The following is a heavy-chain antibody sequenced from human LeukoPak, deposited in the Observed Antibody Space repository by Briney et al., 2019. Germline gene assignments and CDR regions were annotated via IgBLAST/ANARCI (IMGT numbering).Heavy chain of an antibody. V-gene: IGHV1-46*01. J-gene: IGHJ6*02. CDR3: ARDLVGATTGYYYYGMDV. D-gene: IGHD1-26*01. Sequence: ASVKVSCKASGYTFTSYYMHWVRQAPGQGLEWMGIINPSGGSTSYAQKFQGRVTMTRDTSTSTVYMELSSLRSEDTAVYYCARDLVGATTGYYYYGMDVWGQGTTVTVSS. CDR2: INPSGGST. CDR1: GYTFTSYY.